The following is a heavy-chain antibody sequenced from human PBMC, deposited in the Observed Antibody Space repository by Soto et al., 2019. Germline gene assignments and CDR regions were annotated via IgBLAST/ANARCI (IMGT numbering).Heavy chain of an antibody. CDR1: GFTFSSYA. Sequence: PGGSLRLSCAASGFTFSSYAMSWVRQAPGKGLEWVSVISGSGDSTYYADSVKGRFTISRDNSKNTLFLQMNSLRAEDTAVYYCAKEGRSSSYYYYYYMDVWGKGTTVTVSS. CDR2: ISGSGDST. CDR3: AKEGRSSSYYYYYYMDV. V-gene: IGHV3-23*01. D-gene: IGHD6-6*01. J-gene: IGHJ6*03.